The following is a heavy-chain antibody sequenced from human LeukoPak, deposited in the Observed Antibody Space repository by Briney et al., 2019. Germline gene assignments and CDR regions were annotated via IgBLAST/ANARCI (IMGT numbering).Heavy chain of an antibody. V-gene: IGHV5-51*01. CDR1: GYSFTSYW. D-gene: IGHD3-22*01. Sequence: GESLKISCKGSGYSFTSYWIGWVRQMPGKGLEWMGIIYPGDSDTRYSPSFQGQVTISADKSISTAYLQWSSLKALDTAMYYCAREIFYYDSRRHYYYMDVWGKGTAVTVSS. CDR3: AREIFYYDSRRHYYYMDV. J-gene: IGHJ6*03. CDR2: IYPGDSDT.